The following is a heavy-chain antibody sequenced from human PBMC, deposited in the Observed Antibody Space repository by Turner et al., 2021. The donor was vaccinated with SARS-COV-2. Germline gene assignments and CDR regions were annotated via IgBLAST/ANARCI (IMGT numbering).Heavy chain of an antibody. J-gene: IGHJ5*02. D-gene: IGHD3-22*01. V-gene: IGHV4-4*02. CDR1: GDSISRPYW. CDR3: ARHDSRITNIIVVPRNWFDP. CDR2: IYHSGST. Sequence: QVQLRESGPGLVKPSGTLSLTCAVSGDSISRPYWWSWVRQPPGKGLEWIGDIYHSGSTNYNPSLGSRVTISLDKSKNQFSLKVNSVTAADTAVYYCARHDSRITNIIVVPRNWFDPWGQGTLVTVSS.